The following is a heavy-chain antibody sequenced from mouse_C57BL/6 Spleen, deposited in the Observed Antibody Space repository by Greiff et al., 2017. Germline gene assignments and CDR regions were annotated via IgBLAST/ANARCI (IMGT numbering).Heavy chain of an antibody. CDR3: AREGIYYYGASWFAY. V-gene: IGHV1-61*01. D-gene: IGHD1-1*01. CDR2: IYPSDSET. Sequence: QVQLQQPGAELVRPGSSVKLSCKASGYTFTSYWMDWVKQRPGQGLEWIGNIYPSDSETHYNQKFKDKATLTVDKSSSTAYMQLSSLTSEDSAVYYCAREGIYYYGASWFAYWGQGTLVTVPA. J-gene: IGHJ3*01. CDR1: GYTFTSYW.